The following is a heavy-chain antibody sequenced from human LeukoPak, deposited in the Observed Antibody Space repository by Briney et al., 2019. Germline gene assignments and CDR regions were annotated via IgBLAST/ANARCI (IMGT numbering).Heavy chain of an antibody. CDR3: AEDIRSSGWYIGLDY. D-gene: IGHD6-19*01. J-gene: IGHJ4*02. CDR2: ISYDGSNK. V-gene: IGHV3-30*18. Sequence: GRSLRLSCAASGFTFSSYGMHWVRQAPGKGLEWVAVISYDGSNKYYADSVKGRFTISRDNAKNSLYLQMNSLRAEDTALYYCAEDIRSSGWYIGLDYWGQGTLVTVSS. CDR1: GFTFSSYG.